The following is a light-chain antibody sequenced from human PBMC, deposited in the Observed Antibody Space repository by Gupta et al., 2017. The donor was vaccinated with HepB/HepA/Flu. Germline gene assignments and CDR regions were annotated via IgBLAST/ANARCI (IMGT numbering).Light chain of an antibody. J-gene: IGLJ3*02. CDR3: SSYAGDSIWV. CDR1: RNDIGNYDL. V-gene: IGLV2-23*02. CDR2: EVT. Sequence: QSALTQPASVSGSPGQSITICCTGTRNDIGNYDLVSWYQQHPGEAPKLIIYEVTKRPSGVSARFSGSNSGSTASLTVSRLQAEDEASYFCSSYAGDSIWVFGGGTKLTVL.